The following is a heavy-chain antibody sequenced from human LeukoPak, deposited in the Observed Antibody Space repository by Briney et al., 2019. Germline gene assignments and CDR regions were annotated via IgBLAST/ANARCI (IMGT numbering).Heavy chain of an antibody. V-gene: IGHV4-39*02. Sequence: PSETLSLTRTVSGDSISNSNYYWGWIRQPPGKGLEWIASIYYSGITYYNPSLKSRVTISVDTPKNQFSLKLNSVTAADTAVYYCARDGDCSSDSCYFDYWGQGILVTVSS. J-gene: IGHJ4*02. CDR3: ARDGDCSSDSCYFDY. CDR2: IYYSGIT. D-gene: IGHD2-2*01. CDR1: GDSISNSNYY.